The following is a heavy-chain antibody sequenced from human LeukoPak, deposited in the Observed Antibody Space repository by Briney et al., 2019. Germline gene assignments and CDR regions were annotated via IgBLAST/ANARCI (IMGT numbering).Heavy chain of an antibody. CDR3: ARGQDVTYYFDY. CDR1: GGSFSGYY. CDR2: INHSGST. D-gene: IGHD3-16*01. V-gene: IGHV4-34*01. Sequence: SETLSLTYAVYGGSFSGYYWSWIRQPPGKGLEWIGEINHSGSTNYNPSLKNRVTISVDTSKNQFSLKLSSVTAADTAVYYCARGQDVTYYFDYWGQGTLVTVSS. J-gene: IGHJ4*02.